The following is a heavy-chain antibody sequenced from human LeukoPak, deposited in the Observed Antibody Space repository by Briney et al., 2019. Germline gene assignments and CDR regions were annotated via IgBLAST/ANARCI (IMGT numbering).Heavy chain of an antibody. V-gene: IGHV4-4*02. CDR2: IYHSGST. CDR3: ARTLGGSYYSGMDV. Sequence: SETLSLTCAVSGGSISSSNWWSWVRQPPGKGLEWIGEIYHSGSTNYNPSLESRVTLSVDKSKNQFSLKLSSVTAADTAVYYCARTLGGSYYSGMDVWGQGTTVTVSS. CDR1: GGSISSSNW. J-gene: IGHJ6*02. D-gene: IGHD1-26*01.